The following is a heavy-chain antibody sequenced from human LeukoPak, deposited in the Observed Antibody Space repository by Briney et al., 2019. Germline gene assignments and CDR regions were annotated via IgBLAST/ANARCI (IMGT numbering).Heavy chain of an antibody. CDR3: ARVSSYYDSSGYFNWFDP. J-gene: IGHJ5*02. CDR2: INSDGSST. CDR1: GFTFSSYW. D-gene: IGHD3-22*01. V-gene: IGHV3-74*01. Sequence: GGSLRLSCAASGFTFSSYWMHWVRHAPGKGLVWVSRINSDGSSTSYADSVKGRFTISRDNAKNTLYLQMNSLRAEDTAVYYCARVSSYYDSSGYFNWFDPWGQGTLVTVSS.